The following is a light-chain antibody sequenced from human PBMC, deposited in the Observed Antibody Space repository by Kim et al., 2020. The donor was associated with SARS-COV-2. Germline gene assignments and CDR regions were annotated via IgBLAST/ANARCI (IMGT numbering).Light chain of an antibody. J-gene: IGKJ1*01. CDR2: WAS. CDR3: QQYYCTPWT. V-gene: IGKV4-1*01. CDR1: QSVLYSSNNKSY. Sequence: DIVMTQSPDSLAVSLGERATINCKSSQSVLYSSNNKSYLAWYQQKPGQPPKLLIYWASTRESGVPDRFSGSGSGTDFTLTISSLQAEDVAVYYCQQYYCTPWTFGQGTKVDIK.